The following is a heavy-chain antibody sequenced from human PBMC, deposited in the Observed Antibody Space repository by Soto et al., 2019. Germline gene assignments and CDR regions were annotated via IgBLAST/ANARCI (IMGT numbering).Heavy chain of an antibody. CDR2: ISYDGSNK. J-gene: IGHJ4*02. CDR3: AKDGKTWIQLWFGFFFLLPDY. Sequence: PGGSLRLSCAASGFTFSSYGMHWVRQAPGKGLEWVAVISYDGSNKYYADCVKGRFTISRDNSKNTLYLQMNSLRAEDTAVYYCAKDGKTWIQLWFGFFFLLPDYWGQGTLVTAPQ. V-gene: IGHV3-30*18. CDR1: GFTFSSYG. D-gene: IGHD5-18*01.